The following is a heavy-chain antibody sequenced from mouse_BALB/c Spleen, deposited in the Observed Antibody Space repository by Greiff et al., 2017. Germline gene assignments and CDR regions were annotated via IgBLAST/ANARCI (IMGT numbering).Heavy chain of an antibody. CDR3: ARSNRYDFYFDY. D-gene: IGHD2-14*01. Sequence: QVQLQQSGAELVRPGTSVKISCKASGYTFTNYWLGWVKQRPGHGLEWIGDIYPGGGYTNYNEKFKGKATLTADTSSSTAYMQLSSLTSEDSAVYCCARSNRYDFYFDYWGQGTTVTVSA. CDR2: IYPGGGYT. J-gene: IGHJ2*01. CDR1: GYTFTNYW. V-gene: IGHV1-63*02.